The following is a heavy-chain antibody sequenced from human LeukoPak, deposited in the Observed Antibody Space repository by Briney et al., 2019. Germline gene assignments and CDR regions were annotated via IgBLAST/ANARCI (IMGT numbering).Heavy chain of an antibody. CDR2: INPNSGGT. V-gene: IGHV1-2*02. CDR3: ARLDYYGSGSYFDY. J-gene: IGHJ4*02. CDR1: GYTFTGYY. D-gene: IGHD3-10*01. Sequence: ASVTVSCKASGYTFTGYYMHWVRQAPGQGLEWMGWINPNSGGTNYAQKFQGRVAMTRDTSISTAYMELSRLRSDDTAVYYCARLDYYGSGSYFDYWGQGTLVTVSS.